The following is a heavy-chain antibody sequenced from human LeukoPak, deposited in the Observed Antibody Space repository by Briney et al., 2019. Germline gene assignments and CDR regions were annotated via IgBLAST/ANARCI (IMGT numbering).Heavy chain of an antibody. CDR1: GFTFSSYG. CDR3: AREYYDILTGYSLEAFDI. D-gene: IGHD3-9*01. CDR2: IRYDGSNK. V-gene: IGHV3-30*02. J-gene: IGHJ3*02. Sequence: PGGSLRLSCAASGFTFSSYGMHWVRQAPGKGLEWVAFIRYDGSNKNYAASVKGRFTISRDNSKNSLYLQMNSLRAEDTAVYYCAREYYDILTGYSLEAFDIWGQGTMVTVSS.